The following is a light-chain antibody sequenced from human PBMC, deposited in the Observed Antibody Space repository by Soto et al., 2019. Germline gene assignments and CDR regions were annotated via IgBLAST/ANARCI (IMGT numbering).Light chain of an antibody. CDR1: QSLRTNS. J-gene: IGKJ1*01. CDR2: DAS. Sequence: IALTPSPGTLSLSLGASATLYCRASQSLRTNSLAWYQQKPGQAPRLLIYDASSRATGIPDRFSGSGSGTDFTLTISRLEPEDFAVYYCQQYGRSPPTFGQGTKVDIK. CDR3: QQYGRSPPT. V-gene: IGKV3-20*01.